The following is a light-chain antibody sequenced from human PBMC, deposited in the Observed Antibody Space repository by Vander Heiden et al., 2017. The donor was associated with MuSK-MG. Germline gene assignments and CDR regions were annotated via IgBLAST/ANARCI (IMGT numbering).Light chain of an antibody. CDR3: QQYDNPPYT. J-gene: IGKJ2*01. CDR1: RSVLYSSNNRNY. CDR2: WAS. Sequence: IVMTQSPDSLPVSLGERATINCKSSRSVLYSSNNRNYLAWYQQKPGQPPKLLIYWASSRESGVPDRFTGSGSGTEFTLTINRLQAEDVAVYYCQQYDNPPYTFGQGTKLEIK. V-gene: IGKV4-1*01.